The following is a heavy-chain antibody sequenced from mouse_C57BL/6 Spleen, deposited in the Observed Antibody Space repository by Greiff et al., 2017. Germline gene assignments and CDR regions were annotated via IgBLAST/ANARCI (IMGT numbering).Heavy chain of an antibody. J-gene: IGHJ2*01. CDR1: GYTFTSYW. CDR2: IHPNSGST. Sequence: QVQLQQPGAELVKPGASVKLSCKASGYTFTSYWMHWVKQRPGQGLEWIGMIHPNSGSTNYNEKFKSKDTLTVDKSSSTAYMQLSSLTSEDSAVXYCARSLTGTDYFDYWGQGTTVTVSS. CDR3: ARSLTGTDYFDY. D-gene: IGHD4-1*01. V-gene: IGHV1-64*01.